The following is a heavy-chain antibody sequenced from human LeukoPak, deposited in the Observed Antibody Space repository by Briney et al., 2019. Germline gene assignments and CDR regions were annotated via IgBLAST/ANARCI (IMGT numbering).Heavy chain of an antibody. CDR3: ARGVIVGATTGDDALDI. V-gene: IGHV3-7*04. D-gene: IGHD1-26*01. CDR1: GFTFSRHW. CDR2: IREDGSEK. Sequence: SGGSLRLSCAASGFTFSRHWMSWVRQAPGKGLEWVANIREDGSEKYYMDSVTARFTISRDNAKNSLYLQMNTLRAEDTAVYFCARGVIVGATTGDDALDIWGQGTMVTVSS. J-gene: IGHJ3*02.